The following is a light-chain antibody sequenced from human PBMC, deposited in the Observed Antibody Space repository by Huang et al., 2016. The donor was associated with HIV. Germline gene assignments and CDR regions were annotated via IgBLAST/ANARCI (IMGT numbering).Light chain of an antibody. V-gene: IGKV4-1*01. CDR1: QRVLYSSNNNKD. CDR2: WAS. J-gene: IGKJ4*01. CDR3: QQYFKTPLT. Sequence: IVVTQSPDSLAVSLGERAALNCTSIQRVLYSSNNNKDLDWYQQKQGQSPALLIYWASTRAPGVPDRFNGSGSGTDFTLTISSLQAEDVALYYCQQYFKTPLTFGGGTRVDIK.